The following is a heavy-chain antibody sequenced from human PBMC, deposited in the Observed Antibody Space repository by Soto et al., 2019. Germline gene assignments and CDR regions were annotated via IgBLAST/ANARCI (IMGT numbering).Heavy chain of an antibody. CDR3: ARGAGMNYYGSGSYDDAFDI. J-gene: IGHJ3*02. V-gene: IGHV1-69*13. D-gene: IGHD3-10*01. Sequence: SVKVSFKASGGTFSSYAISWVRQAPGQGLEWMGGIIPIFGTANYAQKFQGRVTITADESTSTAYMELSSLRSEDTAVYYCARGAGMNYYGSGSYDDAFDIWGQGTMVTVSS. CDR1: GGTFSSYA. CDR2: IIPIFGTA.